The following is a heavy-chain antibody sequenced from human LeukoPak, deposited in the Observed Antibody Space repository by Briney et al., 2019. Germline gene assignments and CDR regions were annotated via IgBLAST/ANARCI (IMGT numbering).Heavy chain of an antibody. V-gene: IGHV4-38-2*01. CDR1: GYSISSGYY. CDR2: IYHSGST. CDR3: ARSLYGLYY. J-gene: IGHJ4*02. D-gene: IGHD2/OR15-2a*01. Sequence: SETLSLXCAVSGYSISSGYYWGWIRQPPGMGLEWIGSIYHSGSTYYNPSLKSRVTISVDTSKNQFSLKLSSVTAADTAVYYCARSLYGLYYWGQGTLVTVSS.